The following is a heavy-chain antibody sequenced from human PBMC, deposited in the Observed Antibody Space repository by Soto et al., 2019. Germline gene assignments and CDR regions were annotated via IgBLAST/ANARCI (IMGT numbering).Heavy chain of an antibody. D-gene: IGHD2-15*01. J-gene: IGHJ4*02. CDR3: AKDGSISLLLYFDY. CDR2: ISGSGGST. V-gene: IGHV3-23*01. CDR1: GFTFSSYA. Sequence: GGSLRLSCAASGFTFSSYAMSWVRQAPGKGLEWVSAISGSGGSTYYADSVKGRFTISRDNSKDTLYLQMNSLAAEDTAVYYCAKDGSISLLLYFDYWGQGTLVTVSS.